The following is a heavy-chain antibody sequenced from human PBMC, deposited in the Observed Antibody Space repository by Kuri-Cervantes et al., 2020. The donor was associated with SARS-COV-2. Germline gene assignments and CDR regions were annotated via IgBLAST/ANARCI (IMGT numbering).Heavy chain of an antibody. Sequence: SELLSLNCTVTGGSISSGDYYWSWIRQPPGKGLEWIGYVYYSGSTYYNPSLKSRVTISVDTSKNQFSLKLSSVTAADTAVYYCARDPNANHNNWFDPWGQGTLVTVSS. J-gene: IGHJ5*02. CDR1: GGSISSGDYY. D-gene: IGHD4/OR15-4a*01. CDR3: ARDPNANHNNWFDP. V-gene: IGHV4-61*08. CDR2: VYYSGST.